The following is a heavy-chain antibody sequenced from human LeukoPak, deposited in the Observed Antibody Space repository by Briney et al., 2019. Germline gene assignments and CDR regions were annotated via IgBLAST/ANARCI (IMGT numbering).Heavy chain of an antibody. V-gene: IGHV3-NL1*01. D-gene: IGHD3-3*01. Sequence: PGGSLRLSCAAPGFTFSSYGMHWVRQAPGKGLEWVSVIYSGGSTYYADSVKGRFTISRDNSKNTLYLQMNSLRAEDTAVYYCARERDYDFWSGRGMDVWGQGTTVTVSS. CDR2: IYSGGST. CDR1: GFTFSSYG. CDR3: ARERDYDFWSGRGMDV. J-gene: IGHJ6*02.